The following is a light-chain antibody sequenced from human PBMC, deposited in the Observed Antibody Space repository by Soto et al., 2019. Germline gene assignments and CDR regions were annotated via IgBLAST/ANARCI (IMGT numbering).Light chain of an antibody. CDR3: HQYGSSPSYT. CDR1: QSVSSSSY. V-gene: IGKV3-20*01. Sequence: EIVLTQSPGTLSLSPGERATLSCRASQSVSSSSYLAWYQQKPGQAPRLLIYGASSRVTGIPDRFSGSGSGTDFTLTIRRLEPEDFAVYYCHQYGSSPSYTFGQGTKLEIK. CDR2: GAS. J-gene: IGKJ2*01.